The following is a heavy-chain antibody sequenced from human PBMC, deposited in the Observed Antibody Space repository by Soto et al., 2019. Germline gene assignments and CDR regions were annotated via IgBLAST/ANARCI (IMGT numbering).Heavy chain of an antibody. D-gene: IGHD4-17*01. V-gene: IGHV4-39*01. Sequence: SETLSLTCTVSGGSISGSSYYWGWIRQPPGKGLECIGSVHYSGSTDYNPSLKSRVTISVDTSKNQFSLKLTSVTAADTAVYFCASFSGATYGDYGGGINYWGQGTLVTVSS. J-gene: IGHJ4*02. CDR3: ASFSGATYGDYGGGINY. CDR1: GGSISGSSYY. CDR2: VHYSGST.